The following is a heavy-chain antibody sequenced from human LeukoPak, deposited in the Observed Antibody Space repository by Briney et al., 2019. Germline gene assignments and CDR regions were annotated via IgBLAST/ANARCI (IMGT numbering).Heavy chain of an antibody. CDR1: GGSISSYY. CDR3: ARLTSSSSGSFFDY. D-gene: IGHD6-13*01. CDR2: IYYCEST. V-gene: IGHV4-59*08. Sequence: SETLSLTCTVSGGSISSYYWSWIRQPPGPGLERIGYIYYCESTNYNPTLKRRVPISVDMSKNKIPLTLNSLTAADTAVSYCARLTSSSSGSFFDYWGLGTLVTVSS. J-gene: IGHJ4*02.